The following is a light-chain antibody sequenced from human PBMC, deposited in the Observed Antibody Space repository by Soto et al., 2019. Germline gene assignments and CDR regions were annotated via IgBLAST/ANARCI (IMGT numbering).Light chain of an antibody. CDR1: QGIRND. Sequence: AIQMTQSPSSLSASVGDRVTITCRASQGIRNDLGWYQQKPGKAPKLLIYGAYSLQSGVPSRFSGSGSGTDFTLTISNLQAEDFATYYCLQYYSYPWTFGQGTKVDIK. J-gene: IGKJ1*01. CDR3: LQYYSYPWT. V-gene: IGKV1-6*01. CDR2: GAY.